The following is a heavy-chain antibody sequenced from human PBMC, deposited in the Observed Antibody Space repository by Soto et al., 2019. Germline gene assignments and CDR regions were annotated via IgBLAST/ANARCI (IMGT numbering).Heavy chain of an antibody. J-gene: IGHJ4*02. V-gene: IGHV4-59*01. D-gene: IGHD6-13*01. CDR2: IYYSGST. CDR3: AREKAAAAGFDY. Sequence: SETLSLTCTVSGGSISSYYWSWIRQPPGKGLEWIGYIYYSGSTNYNPSLKSRVTISVDTSKNQFSLKLSSVTAADTAVYYCAREKAAAAGFDYWGQGTLVTVSS. CDR1: GGSISSYY.